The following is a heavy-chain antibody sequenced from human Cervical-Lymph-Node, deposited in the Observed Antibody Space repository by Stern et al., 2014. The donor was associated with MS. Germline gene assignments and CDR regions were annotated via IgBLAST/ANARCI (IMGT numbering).Heavy chain of an antibody. CDR3: ARSFPHYDILAGNRDINFDS. D-gene: IGHD3-9*01. Sequence: QVQLQESGPGLVKPSETLSLTCTVSGDSITSSSYYWGWIRQPPGKGLEWIGTIYYSGTTYYTPPLKSRVTMSVDTSKNQFSLTLSSVTAADTAVYYCARSFPHYDILAGNRDINFDSWGQGTLVTVSS. CDR2: IYYSGTT. V-gene: IGHV4-39*01. CDR1: GDSITSSSYY. J-gene: IGHJ4*02.